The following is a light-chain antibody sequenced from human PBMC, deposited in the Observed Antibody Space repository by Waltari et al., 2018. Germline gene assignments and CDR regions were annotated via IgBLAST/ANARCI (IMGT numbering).Light chain of an antibody. CDR3: QKYGSLPAT. CDR1: QSVSRTF. Sequence: EIVLTQSPGTLSLSPGERATLSCRASQSVSRTFAWYQQKPGQAPRLLIYDASSRATGTPDRFSGSGSGTDFSLTISRLEPEDFAVYYCQKYGSLPATFGQGTKVEIK. CDR2: DAS. V-gene: IGKV3-20*01. J-gene: IGKJ1*01.